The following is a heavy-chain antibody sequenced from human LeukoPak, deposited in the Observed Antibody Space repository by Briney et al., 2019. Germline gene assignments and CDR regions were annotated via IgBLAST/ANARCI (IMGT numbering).Heavy chain of an antibody. V-gene: IGHV4-61*08. CDR2: IHYSGST. CDR1: GGSISSGGYS. CDR3: ASTLGYCSGGSCYSPSYYFDY. J-gene: IGHJ4*02. Sequence: SETLSLTCAGSGGSISSGGYSWSWIRQPPGKGLEWIGYIHYSGSTNYNPSLKSRVTISVDTSKNQFSLKLSSVTAADTAVYYCASTLGYCSGGSCYSPSYYFDYWGQGTLVTVSS. D-gene: IGHD2-15*01.